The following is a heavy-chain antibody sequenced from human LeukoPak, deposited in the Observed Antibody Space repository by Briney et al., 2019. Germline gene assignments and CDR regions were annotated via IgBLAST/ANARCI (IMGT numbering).Heavy chain of an antibody. Sequence: ASVKVSCTASGYTFTGYYMHLVRQAPGQGLEWMAWINPNSGSTNYAQKFQGRVTMTRDTSISTAYMELSRLTSDDTAGYYCAGGGGVTGTYYFVYWGQGALVTVSS. CDR2: INPNSGST. D-gene: IGHD1-7*01. V-gene: IGHV1-2*02. J-gene: IGHJ4*02. CDR1: GYTFTGYY. CDR3: AGGGGVTGTYYFVY.